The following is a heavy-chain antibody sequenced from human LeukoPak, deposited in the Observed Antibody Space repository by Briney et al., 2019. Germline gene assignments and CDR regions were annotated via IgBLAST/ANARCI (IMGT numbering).Heavy chain of an antibody. V-gene: IGHV4-61*02. Sequence: SQTLSLTCTVSGGSISSGSYYWSWIRQSAGKGLEWIGRIYTSGSTNYNPSLKSRVTISVDTSKNQFSLKLSSVTAADTAVYYCAREWGEIFCSSTSCYYNWFDPWGQGTLVTVSS. CDR1: GGSISSGSYY. D-gene: IGHD2-2*01. J-gene: IGHJ5*02. CDR2: IYTSGST. CDR3: AREWGEIFCSSTSCYYNWFDP.